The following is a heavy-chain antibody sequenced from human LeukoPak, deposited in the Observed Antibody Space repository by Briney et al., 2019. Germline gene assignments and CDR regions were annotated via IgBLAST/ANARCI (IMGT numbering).Heavy chain of an antibody. J-gene: IGHJ3*02. CDR3: AKDYGGSSDAFDI. D-gene: IGHD4-23*01. V-gene: IGHV3-23*01. CDR1: GFTFSSYA. CDR2: ISGSGTST. Sequence: PGGSLRLSCAASGFTFSSYAMSWVRQAPGKGLEWVSSISGSGTSTYYADSVKGRFTISRDKPKNTLYLQMNSLRAEDTAVYSCAKDYGGSSDAFDIWGQGTMVTVSS.